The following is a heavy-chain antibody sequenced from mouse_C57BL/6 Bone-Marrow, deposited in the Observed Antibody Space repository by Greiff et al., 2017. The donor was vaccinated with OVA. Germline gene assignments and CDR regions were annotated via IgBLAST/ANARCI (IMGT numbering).Heavy chain of an antibody. J-gene: IGHJ1*03. CDR1: GYSITSCYY. CDR2: ISYDGSN. D-gene: IGHD2-3*01. Sequence: EVKVEESGPGLVKPSQSLSLTCSVSGYSITSCYYWNWIRQFPGNKLEWMGYISYDGSNNYNPSLKNRISITRDTSKNQFFLKLNSVTTEDTATYYCARDDDYWYFDVWGTGTTVTVSS. V-gene: IGHV3-6*01. CDR3: ARDDDYWYFDV.